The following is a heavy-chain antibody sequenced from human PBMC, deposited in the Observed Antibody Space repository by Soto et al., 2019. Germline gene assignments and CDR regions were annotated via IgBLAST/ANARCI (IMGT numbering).Heavy chain of an antibody. CDR2: IYHSGST. D-gene: IGHD2-2*01. Sequence: SETLSLTCAVSGYSISSGYYWGWIRQPPGKGLEWIGSIYHSGSTYYNPSLKSRVTISVDTSKNQFSLKLSSVTAADTAVYYCATEPIVDQYQLPVSDYWGQGTLVTVSP. CDR3: ATEPIVDQYQLPVSDY. V-gene: IGHV4-38-2*02. J-gene: IGHJ4*02. CDR1: GYSISSGYY.